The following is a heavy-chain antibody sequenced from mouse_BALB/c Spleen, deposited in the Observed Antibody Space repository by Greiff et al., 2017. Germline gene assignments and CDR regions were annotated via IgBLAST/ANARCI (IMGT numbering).Heavy chain of an antibody. CDR2: IYPGNVNT. CDR3: ARTGSVHWYFDV. V-gene: IGHV1S56*01. J-gene: IGHJ1*01. CDR1: GYTFTSYY. D-gene: IGHD4-1*01. Sequence: QVQLKESGPELVKPGASVRISCKASGYTFTSYYIHWVKQRPRQGLEWIGWIYPGNVNTKYNEKFKGKATLTADKSSSTAYMQLSSLTSEDSAVYFCARTGSVHWYFDVWGAGTTVTVSS.